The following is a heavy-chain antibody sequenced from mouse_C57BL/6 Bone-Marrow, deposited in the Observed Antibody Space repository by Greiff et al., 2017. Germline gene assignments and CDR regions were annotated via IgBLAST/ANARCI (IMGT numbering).Heavy chain of an antibody. J-gene: IGHJ2*01. CDR3: ARRGLANWDIDY. CDR1: GYTFTSYW. V-gene: IGHV1-55*01. D-gene: IGHD4-1*01. CDR2: INPGGGCP. Sequence: QVHVKQPGAELVKPGASVKMSCKASGYTFTSYWITWVQPRPGQGLEWIGDINPGGGCPNYNEKFKGKATLTVDTSSSTTYMQLSSLTSEDSAVYDCARRGLANWDIDYWGQGTTLTVSA.